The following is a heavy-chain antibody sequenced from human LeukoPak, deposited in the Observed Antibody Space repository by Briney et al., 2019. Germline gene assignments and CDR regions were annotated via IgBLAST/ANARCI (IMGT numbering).Heavy chain of an antibody. J-gene: IGHJ6*03. CDR2: ITSGSSYI. V-gene: IGHV3-21*01. Sequence: VGSLRLSCAASGFTLRSYTMNWVRQAPGKGLEWVSSITSGSSYIYYADSLKGRFSISRENAQNSLYIQMSSLRAEDTAVYYCARDGFGGIPVGYYYYYMDVWGKGTTVPVSS. CDR3: ARDGFGGIPVGYYYYYMDV. D-gene: IGHD4-23*01. CDR1: GFTLRSYT.